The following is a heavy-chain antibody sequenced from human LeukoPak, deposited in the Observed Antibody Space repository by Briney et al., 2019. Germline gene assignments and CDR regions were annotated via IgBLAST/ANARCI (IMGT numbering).Heavy chain of an antibody. V-gene: IGHV3-53*01. CDR1: GFTVSSNY. Sequence: PGGSLRLSCAASGFTVSSNYMSWVRQAPGKGLEWVSVIYSGGSTYYADSVKGRFTISRDNSKNTLYLQMNSLRAGDTAVYYCARIAVWFGESNWGQGTLVTVSS. D-gene: IGHD3-10*01. J-gene: IGHJ4*02. CDR3: ARIAVWFGESN. CDR2: IYSGGST.